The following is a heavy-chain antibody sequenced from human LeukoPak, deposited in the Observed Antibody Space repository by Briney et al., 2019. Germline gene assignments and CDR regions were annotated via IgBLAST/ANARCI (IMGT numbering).Heavy chain of an antibody. CDR3: AKVTNWNDLEGIDY. CDR2: ISYDENNK. J-gene: IGHJ4*02. V-gene: IGHV3-30*18. CDR1: GFTFSSHG. D-gene: IGHD4-17*01. Sequence: GGSLRLSCAASGFTFSSHGMHWVRQAPGKGLEWVAVISYDENNKYYADFVKGRFTISRDNFKNTLYLQMNSLRPEDTAVYYCAKVTNWNDLEGIDYWGQGTLVTVSS.